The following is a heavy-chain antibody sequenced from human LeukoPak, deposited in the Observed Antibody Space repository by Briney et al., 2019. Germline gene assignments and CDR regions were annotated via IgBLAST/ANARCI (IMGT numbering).Heavy chain of an antibody. CDR3: AKLRGATINAWYFDY. CDR2: ISGSGGST. CDR1: GFIFGNYA. D-gene: IGHD5-12*01. Sequence: GGSLRLSCAASGFIFGNYAMNWVRQAPGKGLEWVSTISGSGGSTYYADSVKGRFTISRDNSKNTLYLQMNSLRAEDTAVYYCAKLRGATINAWYFDYWGQGTLVTVSS. V-gene: IGHV3-23*01. J-gene: IGHJ4*02.